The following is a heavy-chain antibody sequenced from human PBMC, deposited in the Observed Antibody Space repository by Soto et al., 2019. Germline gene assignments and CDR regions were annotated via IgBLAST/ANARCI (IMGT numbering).Heavy chain of an antibody. Sequence: ASVKVSCKASGGTFSSYAISWVRQAPGQGLEWMGGIIPIFGTANYAQKFQGRVTITADESTSTAYMELSSLRSEDTAVYYCARGSGNWNYEGNWFDPWGQGTLVTVSS. J-gene: IGHJ5*02. V-gene: IGHV1-69*13. D-gene: IGHD1-7*01. CDR1: GGTFSSYA. CDR2: IIPIFGTA. CDR3: ARGSGNWNYEGNWFDP.